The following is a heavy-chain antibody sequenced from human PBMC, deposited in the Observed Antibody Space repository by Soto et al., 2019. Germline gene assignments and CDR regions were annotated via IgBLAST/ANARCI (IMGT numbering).Heavy chain of an antibody. Sequence: EVQLVESGGGLVQPGGSLRLSCTASGITISGYWMSWVRQVPGKGPEWVSRIKNDGSVTSYADSVKGRFSISRDNAKNKLYLQMNSLRAEDTAVYYCAKSDWFDPWGQGTLVTVSS. V-gene: IGHV3-74*01. CDR1: GITISGYW. CDR3: AKSDWFDP. J-gene: IGHJ5*02. CDR2: IKNDGSVT.